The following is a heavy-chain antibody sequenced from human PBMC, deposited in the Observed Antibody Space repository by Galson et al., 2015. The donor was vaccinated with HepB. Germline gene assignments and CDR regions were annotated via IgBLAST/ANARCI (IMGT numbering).Heavy chain of an antibody. CDR2: INPESGVA. D-gene: IGHD3-22*01. CDR1: GYSFTSHY. Sequence: SVKVSCKASGYSFTSHYINWVRQAPGQGLEWMGWINPESGVARSAQKFQGRVTVTRDTSINTIYMELSSLTSDDTAFYYCARVKIFHYDRATYLGASDIWGQGTMVTVSS. V-gene: IGHV1-2*02. CDR3: ARVKIFHYDRATYLGASDI. J-gene: IGHJ3*02.